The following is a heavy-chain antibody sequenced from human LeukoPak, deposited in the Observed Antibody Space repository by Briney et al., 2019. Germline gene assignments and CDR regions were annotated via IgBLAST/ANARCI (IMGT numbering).Heavy chain of an antibody. CDR2: ISYDGSNK. CDR3: ARESNQAAAGPGIFDY. J-gene: IGHJ4*02. V-gene: IGHV3-30*04. D-gene: IGHD6-13*01. CDR1: GFTLSSYA. Sequence: GSLRLSCAASGFTLSSYAMHWVRQAPGKGLEWVAVISYDGSNKYYADSVKGRFTISRDNSKNTLYLQMNSLRAEDTAVYYCARESNQAAAGPGIFDYRGQGTLVTVSS.